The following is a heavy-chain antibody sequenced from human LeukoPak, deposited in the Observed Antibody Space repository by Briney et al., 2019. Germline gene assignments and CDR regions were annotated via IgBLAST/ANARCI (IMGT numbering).Heavy chain of an antibody. CDR1: GYTFTSYY. Sequence: ASVKVSYKASGYTFTSYYMHWVRQAPGQGLEWMGIINPSGGSTNYAQKLQGRVTMTTDTSTSTAYMELRSLRSDDTAVYYCARIIGYGDYFGRVWFDPWGQGTLVTVSS. CDR2: INPSGGST. V-gene: IGHV1-46*01. D-gene: IGHD4-17*01. J-gene: IGHJ5*02. CDR3: ARIIGYGDYFGRVWFDP.